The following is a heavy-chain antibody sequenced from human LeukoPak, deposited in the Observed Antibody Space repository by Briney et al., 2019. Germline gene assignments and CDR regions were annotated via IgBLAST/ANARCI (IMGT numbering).Heavy chain of an antibody. Sequence: PGGSLRLSCAASGFTFDDYAMHWVRQAPGKGLEWVSLIRGDGGSTYYADSVKGRFTISKDNNKNSLYLQMNSLRTEDTAFYYCAKDIGGYSYAADYGGQGTLVTVSS. CDR1: GFTFDDYA. CDR2: IRGDGGST. V-gene: IGHV3-43*02. J-gene: IGHJ4*02. D-gene: IGHD5-18*01. CDR3: AKDIGGYSYAADY.